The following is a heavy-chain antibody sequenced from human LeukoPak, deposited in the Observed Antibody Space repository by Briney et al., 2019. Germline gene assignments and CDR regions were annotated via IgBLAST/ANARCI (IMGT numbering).Heavy chain of an antibody. Sequence: GASVKVSCKASGYTFTSYGISWVRRAPGQGLEWMGWISAYNGNTNYAQKLQGRVTMTTDTSTSTAYMELRSLRSDDTAVYYCARDAWDSGGDPFDYWGQGTLVTVSS. V-gene: IGHV1-18*01. J-gene: IGHJ4*02. CDR2: ISAYNGNT. CDR1: GYTFTSYG. CDR3: ARDAWDSGGDPFDY. D-gene: IGHD2-21*02.